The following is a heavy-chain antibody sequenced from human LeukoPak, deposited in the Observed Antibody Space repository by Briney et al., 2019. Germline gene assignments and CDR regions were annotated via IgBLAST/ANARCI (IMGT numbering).Heavy chain of an antibody. Sequence: SETLSLTCAVYGASFSDSYWTWIRQRPGKGLEWIGPIHNSGTTNFNPSLQSRVSISVDTTKNQFLLRVTSMTAAYTALYYCTRGRKVSGVRRINWARHENYFFYYIDVWGKGTTVCVFS. CDR3: TRGRKVSGVRRINWARHENYFFYYIDV. CDR1: GASFSDSY. D-gene: IGHD1-14*01. CDR2: IHNSGTT. J-gene: IGHJ6*03. V-gene: IGHV4-34*01.